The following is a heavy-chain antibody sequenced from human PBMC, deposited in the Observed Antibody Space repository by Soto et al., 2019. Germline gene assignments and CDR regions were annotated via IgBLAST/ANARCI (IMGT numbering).Heavy chain of an antibody. CDR2: IIPIFGTA. CDR1: GGTFSSYA. V-gene: IGHV1-69*13. D-gene: IGHD3-22*01. Sequence: ASVKVSCKASGGTFSSYAISWVRQAPGQGLEWMGGIIPIFGTANYAQKFQGRVTITAVESTSTAYMELSSLRSEDTAVYYCARVRGYYYDSSGYAFDIWGQGTMVTVSS. J-gene: IGHJ3*02. CDR3: ARVRGYYYDSSGYAFDI.